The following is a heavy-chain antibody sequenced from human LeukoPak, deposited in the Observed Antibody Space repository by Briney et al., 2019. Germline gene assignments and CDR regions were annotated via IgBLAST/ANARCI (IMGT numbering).Heavy chain of an antibody. CDR1: GYTFTSYG. V-gene: IGHV1-18*04. CDR3: ARNHYSSSSDY. J-gene: IGHJ4*02. Sequence: GASVKVSCKASGYTFTSYGISWVRQAPGQGLEWMGWISIYNGNTNYAEKIQGRVTMTTDTSTNTAFMELRSLRSDDTAMCYCARNHYSSSSDYWGQGTLVTVSS. D-gene: IGHD6-6*01. CDR2: ISIYNGNT.